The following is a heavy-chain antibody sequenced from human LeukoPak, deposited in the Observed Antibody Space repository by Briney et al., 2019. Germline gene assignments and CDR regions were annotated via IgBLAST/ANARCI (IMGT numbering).Heavy chain of an antibody. D-gene: IGHD3-10*01. CDR2: IWDDGSNK. Sequence: PWGFLRLFCGGAGFNLSRYCMAWVRQAPGKGLGVGAGIWDDGSNKYYADSVKGRFTISRDNSKNTLYLQMNSLRAEDTAVYYCARDPGSGSYYTYTEDDYWGQGTLVTVSS. CDR1: GFNLSRYC. J-gene: IGHJ4*02. CDR3: ARDPGSGSYYTYTEDDY. V-gene: IGHV3-33*07.